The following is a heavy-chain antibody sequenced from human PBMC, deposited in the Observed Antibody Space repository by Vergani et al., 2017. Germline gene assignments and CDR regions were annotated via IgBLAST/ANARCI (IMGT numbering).Heavy chain of an antibody. CDR1: GFSLSTSGVG. D-gene: IGHD3-3*01. Sequence: QITLKESGPTLVKPTQTLTLTRTFSGFSLSTSGVGVGWIRQPPGTALEWLALIYWNDDKRYSPSLKSRLTITKDTSENQVVLTMTNMDPVDTATYYCTRSYYDCWSDSVDYWGQGTLVAVSS. J-gene: IGHJ4*02. V-gene: IGHV2-5*01. CDR2: IYWNDDK. CDR3: TRSYYDCWSDSVDY.